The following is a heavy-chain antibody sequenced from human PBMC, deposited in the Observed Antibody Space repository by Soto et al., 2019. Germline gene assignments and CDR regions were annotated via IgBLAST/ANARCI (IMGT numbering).Heavy chain of an antibody. D-gene: IGHD1-7*01. CDR3: ARVGNGNSVGN. V-gene: IGHV3-48*02. CDR2: ISSSSTSI. Sequence: EEQMVESGGGLAQPGGSLRLSCVASGFNFTSYSMDWVRQAPGKGLEWISYISSSSTSIYYADSVRGRFTISRDNARNPLYLQMNSLRDEDTAVYYCARVGNGNSVGNWGQGTPVTVSS. J-gene: IGHJ4*02. CDR1: GFNFTSYS.